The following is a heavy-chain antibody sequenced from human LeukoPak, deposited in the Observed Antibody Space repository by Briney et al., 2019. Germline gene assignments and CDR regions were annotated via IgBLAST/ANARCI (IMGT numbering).Heavy chain of an antibody. CDR3: ARVVYGDYLPFDY. V-gene: IGHV1-69*04. CDR1: GGTFSSYA. D-gene: IGHD4-17*01. J-gene: IGHJ4*02. Sequence: GSSVKVSCKASGGTFSSYAISWVRQAPGQGLEWMGRIIPILGIANYAQKFQGRVTITADKSTSTAYMVLSSLRSEDTAVYYCARVVYGDYLPFDYWGQGTLVTVSS. CDR2: IIPILGIA.